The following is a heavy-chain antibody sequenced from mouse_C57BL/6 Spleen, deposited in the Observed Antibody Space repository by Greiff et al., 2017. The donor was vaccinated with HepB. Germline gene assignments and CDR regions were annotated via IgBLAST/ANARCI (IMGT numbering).Heavy chain of an antibody. D-gene: IGHD3-2*02. J-gene: IGHJ1*03. V-gene: IGHV1-82*01. Sequence: QVQLQQSGPELVKPGASVKISCKASGYAFSSSWMNWVKQRPGKGLEWIGRIYPGDGDTNYNGKFKGKATLTADKSSSTAYMQLSSLTSEDSAVYFCAREGTAQATFYWYFDVWGTGTTVTVSS. CDR2: IYPGDGDT. CDR3: AREGTAQATFYWYFDV. CDR1: GYAFSSSW.